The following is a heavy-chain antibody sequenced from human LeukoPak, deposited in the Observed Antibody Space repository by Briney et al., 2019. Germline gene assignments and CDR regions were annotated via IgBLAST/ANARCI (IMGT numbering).Heavy chain of an antibody. CDR3: ARLLDYSDSSGYPYYYYYMDV. D-gene: IGHD3-22*01. J-gene: IGHJ6*03. V-gene: IGHV4-39*01. Sequence: SETLSLTCTVSGGSISSSGYYWGWIRQPPGKGLEWIGNIYSSGSTYYNPSLKSRVTISVDTSKNQFSLKVTSVTAADTAVYYCARLLDYSDSSGYPYYYYYMDVWGKGTTVTVSS. CDR2: IYSSGST. CDR1: GGSISSSGYY.